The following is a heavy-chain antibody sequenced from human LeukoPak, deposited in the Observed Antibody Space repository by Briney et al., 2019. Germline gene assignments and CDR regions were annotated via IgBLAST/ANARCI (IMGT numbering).Heavy chain of an antibody. CDR2: ITGSGGST. J-gene: IGHJ4*02. CDR1: GFTFDNFA. V-gene: IGHV3-23*01. Sequence: GGPLRLSCAPSGFTFDNFAMTWVRQAPGKGLEWVSEITGSGGSTYYADSVKGRFTISRDNSKNTLYLQMDSLRAEDTAIYYCARELFDFDYWGQGTLVTVSS. D-gene: IGHD3-10*01. CDR3: ARELFDFDY.